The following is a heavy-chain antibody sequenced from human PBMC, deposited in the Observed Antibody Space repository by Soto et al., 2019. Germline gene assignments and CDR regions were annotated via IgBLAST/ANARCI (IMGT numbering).Heavy chain of an antibody. Sequence: SETLSLTCTVSGGSISSYYWSWIRQPPGKGLEWIGYIYYSGSINYNPSLKSRVTISVDTSKNQFSLKLSSVTAADTAVYYCARARSGWYLDYWGQGTLVSVSS. CDR3: ARARSGWYLDY. D-gene: IGHD6-19*01. CDR1: GGSISSYY. V-gene: IGHV4-59*01. J-gene: IGHJ4*02. CDR2: IYYSGSI.